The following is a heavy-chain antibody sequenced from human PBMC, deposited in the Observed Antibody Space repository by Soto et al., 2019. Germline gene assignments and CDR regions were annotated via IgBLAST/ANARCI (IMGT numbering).Heavy chain of an antibody. CDR2: INGRSNYK. CDR1: GFALTTYT. Sequence: EVQLVESEGGLVAPGGSLRLSCVASGFALTTYTMNWVRQAPGTGLEWVSSINGRSNYKYYSDSVKGRFTVSRDNAQNSLFLQMSRLGPEDTAVYYCVREDGVVGASSAFDSWGQGTLVTVSS. CDR3: VREDGVVGASSAFDS. D-gene: IGHD1-26*01. J-gene: IGHJ4*02. V-gene: IGHV3-21*02.